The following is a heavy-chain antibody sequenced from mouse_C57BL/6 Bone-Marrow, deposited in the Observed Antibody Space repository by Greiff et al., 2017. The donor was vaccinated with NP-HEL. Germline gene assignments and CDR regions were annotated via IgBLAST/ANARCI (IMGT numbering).Heavy chain of an antibody. D-gene: IGHD1-1*01. CDR2: IDPEDGDT. V-gene: IGHV14-1*01. CDR1: GFNITDYY. Sequence: VQLQQSGAELVRPGASVKLSCTASGFNITDYYMHWVKQRPEQGLEWIGRIDPEDGDTEYASKFQGKATMTADTSSNTAYLQLSSLTSEDTAVYYWTTPTTDYLDYWGQGTTLTVSS. CDR3: TTPTTDYLDY. J-gene: IGHJ2*01.